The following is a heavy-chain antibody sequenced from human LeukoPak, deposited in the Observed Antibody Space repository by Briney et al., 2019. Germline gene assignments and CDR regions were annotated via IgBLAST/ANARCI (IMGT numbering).Heavy chain of an antibody. CDR3: ARVRQQLPRANDAFDI. J-gene: IGHJ3*02. V-gene: IGHV1-2*02. Sequence: GASVKVSCKASGYTFTGYYMHWVRQAPGQGLEWMGWINPNSGGTNYAQKFQGRVTMTRDTSISTAYMELSRLRSDDTAVYYCARVRQQLPRANDAFDIWGQGTMVTVSS. CDR1: GYTFTGYY. D-gene: IGHD6-13*01. CDR2: INPNSGGT.